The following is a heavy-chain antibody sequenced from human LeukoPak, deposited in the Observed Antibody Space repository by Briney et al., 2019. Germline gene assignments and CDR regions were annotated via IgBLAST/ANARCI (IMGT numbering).Heavy chain of an antibody. D-gene: IGHD4/OR15-4a*01. Sequence: SETLSLTCTVSGGSISSGSYYWTWIRHPPGKGLDCNGYIYGSGSTNYNPSLKSRVTISVDTSKNQFSLKLTSVTAADTAVYYCARADYGYMDVWGKGTTVTVSS. CDR2: IYGSGST. J-gene: IGHJ6*03. CDR3: ARADYGYMDV. CDR1: GGSISSGSYY. V-gene: IGHV4-61*01.